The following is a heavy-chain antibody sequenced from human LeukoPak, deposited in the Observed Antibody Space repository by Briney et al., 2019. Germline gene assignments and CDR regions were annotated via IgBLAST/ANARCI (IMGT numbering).Heavy chain of an antibody. Sequence: PGRSLRLSCAASGFTFSSYGMHWVRQAPGKGLEWVAVISYDGSNKYYADSVKGRFTISRDNSKNTLYLQMNSLRAEDTAVYYCAKDDGLYYYMDVWGKGTTVTVSS. J-gene: IGHJ6*03. CDR2: ISYDGSNK. CDR3: AKDDGLYYYMDV. V-gene: IGHV3-30*18. CDR1: GFTFSSYG.